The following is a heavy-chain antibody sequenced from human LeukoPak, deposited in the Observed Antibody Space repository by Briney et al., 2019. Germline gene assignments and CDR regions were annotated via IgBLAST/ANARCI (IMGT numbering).Heavy chain of an antibody. CDR2: ISGSGGST. Sequence: GGSLRLSCAASGFTFSSYGMTWVRQAPGEGLEWVSAISGSGGSTSYADSVKGRFTISRDNSKNSLYLQMNSLRAEDTAVYYCARERGYSYGYGDYWGQGTLVTVSS. CDR1: GFTFSSYG. CDR3: ARERGYSYGYGDY. V-gene: IGHV3-23*01. J-gene: IGHJ4*02. D-gene: IGHD5-18*01.